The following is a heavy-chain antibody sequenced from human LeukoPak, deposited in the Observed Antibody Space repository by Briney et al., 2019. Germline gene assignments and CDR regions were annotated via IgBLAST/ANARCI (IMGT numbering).Heavy chain of an antibody. CDR2: IYISGRT. Sequence: PSGTLSLTCTVSGGSLSSVGYDWGWIRPPPGKGRGWVGDIYISGRTYYNPSLKSRVTISVDTSKNQFSLKLSSVTAADTAVYYCARDRRWYSGYDSFDYWGQGTLVTVSS. D-gene: IGHD5-12*01. CDR1: GGSLSSVGYD. CDR3: ARDRRWYSGYDSFDY. J-gene: IGHJ4*02. V-gene: IGHV4-61*08.